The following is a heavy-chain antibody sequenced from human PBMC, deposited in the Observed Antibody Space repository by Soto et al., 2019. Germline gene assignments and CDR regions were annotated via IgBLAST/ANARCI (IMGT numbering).Heavy chain of an antibody. CDR1: GFTFSNYA. CDR2: ISGSGASI. D-gene: IGHD1-1*01. V-gene: IGHV3-23*01. J-gene: IGHJ5*02. Sequence: GGSLRLSCAASGFTFSNYAMSWVRQAPGKGLEWVSGISGSGASIYYADSVKGRFTISRDNSKNTLYLQLNSLRAEDAAVNYCAKEDTSSTWRWFDPWGQGTLVTVSS. CDR3: AKEDTSSTWRWFDP.